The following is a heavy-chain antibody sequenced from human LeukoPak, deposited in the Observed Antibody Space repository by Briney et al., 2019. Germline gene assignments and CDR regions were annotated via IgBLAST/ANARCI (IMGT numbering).Heavy chain of an antibody. J-gene: IGHJ4*02. CDR2: ISYDGSNK. Sequence: GGSLRLSCPASGFTFSSYGAHWVRQAPGKGLEWVAVISYDGSNKYYADSVKGRFTISRDNSKNILYLQMSSLRTEDTAVYYCAKGGDSSGYYGGPDYWGQGTLVTVSS. D-gene: IGHD3-22*01. CDR3: AKGGDSSGYYGGPDY. V-gene: IGHV3-30*18. CDR1: GFTFSSYG.